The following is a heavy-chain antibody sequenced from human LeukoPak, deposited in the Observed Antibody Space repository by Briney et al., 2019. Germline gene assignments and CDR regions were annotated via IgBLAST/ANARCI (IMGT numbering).Heavy chain of an antibody. J-gene: IGHJ5*02. CDR2: ITWNTDTI. CDR1: GFTFDDYA. V-gene: IGHV3-9*01. D-gene: IGHD6-6*01. Sequence: GGSLRLSCAASGFTFDDYAMHWVRQGPGKGLEWISGITWNTDTIGYADSVMGRFTISRDNAKNTLYLQMNSLRAEDTAVYYCARTIYSRSSKGFDPWGQGTLVTVSS. CDR3: ARTIYSRSSKGFDP.